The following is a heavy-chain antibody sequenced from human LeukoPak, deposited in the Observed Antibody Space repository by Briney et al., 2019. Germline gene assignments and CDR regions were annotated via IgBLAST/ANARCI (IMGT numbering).Heavy chain of an antibody. CDR2: IYHSGRT. CDR3: AGERGEEYSSGWYKRNYFDN. CDR1: GGSISSSDW. D-gene: IGHD6-19*01. Sequence: SETLSLTCTVSGGSISSSDWWSWVRQPPGKGLEWIGEIYHSGRTNYNPSLKSRVTMSVDKSKNQFSLKLISVTGADTAVYYCAGERGEEYSSGWYKRNYFDNWGQGIRVTVSS. V-gene: IGHV4-4*02. J-gene: IGHJ4*02.